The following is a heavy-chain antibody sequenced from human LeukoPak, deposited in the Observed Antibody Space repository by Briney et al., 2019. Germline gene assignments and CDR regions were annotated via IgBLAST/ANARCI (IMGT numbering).Heavy chain of an antibody. V-gene: IGHV3-48*03. Sequence: GGSLRLSCAASGFSFSSYEMNWVRQAPGKGLEWASYISSSGSTIYYADSVKGRFTISRDNAKNSLYLQMNSLRAEDTAVYYCAELGITMIGGVWGKGTTVTISS. J-gene: IGHJ6*04. CDR3: AELGITMIGGV. D-gene: IGHD3-10*02. CDR1: GFSFSSYE. CDR2: ISSSGSTI.